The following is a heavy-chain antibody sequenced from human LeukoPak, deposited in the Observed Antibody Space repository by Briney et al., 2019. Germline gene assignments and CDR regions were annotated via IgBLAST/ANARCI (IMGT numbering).Heavy chain of an antibody. Sequence: PGGSLRLSCAASGFTFSSYWMSWVRLAPGKGLEWVANIKQDGSAKSYVESVKGRFTISRDNAKKSLYLQMNSLRAEDTAVYYCVRDGDFWSAQGAFDIWGQGTMVTVSS. J-gene: IGHJ3*02. V-gene: IGHV3-7*01. D-gene: IGHD3-3*01. CDR1: GFTFSSYW. CDR2: IKQDGSAK. CDR3: VRDGDFWSAQGAFDI.